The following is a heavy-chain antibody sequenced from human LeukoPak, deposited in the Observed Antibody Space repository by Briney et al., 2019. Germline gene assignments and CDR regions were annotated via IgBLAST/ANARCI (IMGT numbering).Heavy chain of an antibody. J-gene: IGHJ5*02. Sequence: ASVKVSCKASGYTFTSYYMHWVRQAPGQGLEWMGIINPSGGSTSYAQKFQGRVTMTRDTSISTAYMELSRLRSDDTAVYYCARDRVVVAASFRFDPWGQGTLVTVSS. CDR1: GYTFTSYY. D-gene: IGHD2-15*01. CDR3: ARDRVVVAASFRFDP. CDR2: INPSGGST. V-gene: IGHV1-46*01.